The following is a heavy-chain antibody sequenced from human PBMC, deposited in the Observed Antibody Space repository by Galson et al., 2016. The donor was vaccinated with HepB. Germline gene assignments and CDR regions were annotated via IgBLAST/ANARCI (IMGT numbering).Heavy chain of an antibody. Sequence: SVKVSCKASGYTFTSYTMHWVRQAPGQRLEWMGWINAGNGNTKYSQKFQGRVTITRDTSASTAYMELSSLRSEDRAVYYCARVRGSSGSYQFYDFDYWGQGTLVPVSS. D-gene: IGHD1-26*01. CDR2: INAGNGNT. V-gene: IGHV1-3*01. CDR3: ARVRGSSGSYQFYDFDY. J-gene: IGHJ4*02. CDR1: GYTFTSYT.